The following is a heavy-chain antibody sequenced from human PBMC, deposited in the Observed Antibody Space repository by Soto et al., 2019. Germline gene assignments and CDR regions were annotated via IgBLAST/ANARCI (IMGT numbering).Heavy chain of an antibody. V-gene: IGHV3-23*01. D-gene: IGHD3-3*01. CDR1: GFTFRNYA. Sequence: LRLSCAASGFTFRNYAMTWVRQAPGKGLEWVSAITGGGVTTYYADSVKGRFTISRDNSKNTLYFQLNSLRAEDTAVYYCTSRGYYNFDYFDYWGQGTLVTVSS. CDR2: ITGGGVTT. CDR3: TSRGYYNFDYFDY. J-gene: IGHJ4*02.